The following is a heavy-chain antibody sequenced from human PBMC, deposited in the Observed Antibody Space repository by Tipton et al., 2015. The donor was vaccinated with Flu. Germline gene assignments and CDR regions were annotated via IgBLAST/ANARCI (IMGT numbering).Heavy chain of an antibody. CDR2: IRSKAYGGTT. CDR1: GFTFGDFA. V-gene: IGHV3-49*04. D-gene: IGHD3-10*01. Sequence: SLRLSCTASGFTFGDFAMSWVRQAPGKGLEWVGFIRSKAYGGTTEYAASVKGRFTISRDDSKSIAYLQMNSLKAEDTAVYYCTRSSFWHYYGSGRYYNGDYGGQGTLVTVSS. CDR3: TRSSFWHYYGSGRYYNGDY. J-gene: IGHJ4*02.